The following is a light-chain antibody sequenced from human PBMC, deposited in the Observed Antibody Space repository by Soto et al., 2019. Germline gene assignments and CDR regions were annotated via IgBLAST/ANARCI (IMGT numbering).Light chain of an antibody. CDR2: EVS. J-gene: IGLJ1*01. Sequence: QSVLTQPASVSGSPGPSITISCTGTSSDVGGHNYVSWYQQHPGKAPKLMIYEVSNRPSGVSNRFSGSKSGNTASLTISGLQAEDEADYYCSSYTSSSTNYVFGTGTKVTVL. CDR3: SSYTSSSTNYV. V-gene: IGLV2-14*01. CDR1: SSDVGGHNY.